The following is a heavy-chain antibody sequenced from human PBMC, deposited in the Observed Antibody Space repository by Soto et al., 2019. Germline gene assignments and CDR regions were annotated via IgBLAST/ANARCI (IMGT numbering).Heavy chain of an antibody. CDR2: IHYNGNT. CDR1: GDSIIAYS. V-gene: IGHV4-59*01. D-gene: IGHD5-12*01. J-gene: IGHJ4*02. Sequence: SETLSLTCTVSGDSIIAYSWSWVRQPPGKGLEWIGNIHYNGNTKYSPSLKSRVTMSVDTSKNHFSLRLISVTAADTAIYFCAREGNLGRWLQPLDFWGQGTLVTVS. CDR3: AREGNLGRWLQPLDF.